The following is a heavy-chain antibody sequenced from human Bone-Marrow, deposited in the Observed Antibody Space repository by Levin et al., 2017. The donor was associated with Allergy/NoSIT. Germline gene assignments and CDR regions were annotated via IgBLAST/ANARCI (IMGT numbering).Heavy chain of an antibody. CDR2: INEDGSER. V-gene: IGHV3-7*01. CDR3: VRGRTAVDF. J-gene: IGHJ6*02. Sequence: GGSLRLSCVGSGFTFSRFSMSWIRQAPGKGLEWVACINEDGSERYYVGSVKGRFSISRDNTKNSLYLQMNSLTAEDTATYYCVRGRTAVDFWGQGTTVTVSS. CDR1: GFTFSRFS.